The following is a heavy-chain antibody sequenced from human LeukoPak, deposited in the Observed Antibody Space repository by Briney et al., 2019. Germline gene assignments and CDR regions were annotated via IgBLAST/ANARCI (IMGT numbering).Heavy chain of an antibody. J-gene: IGHJ5*02. V-gene: IGHV4-59*01. Sequence: PSETLSLTCTVSGGSISSYYWSWIRQPPGKGLEWIGYIYYSGSTNYNPSLKSRVTISVDTSKNQFSLKLSSVTAADTAVYYCAREASYDSWSGYLPFDPWGQGTLVTVSS. CDR3: AREASYDSWSGYLPFDP. CDR1: GGSISSYY. CDR2: IYYSGST. D-gene: IGHD3-3*01.